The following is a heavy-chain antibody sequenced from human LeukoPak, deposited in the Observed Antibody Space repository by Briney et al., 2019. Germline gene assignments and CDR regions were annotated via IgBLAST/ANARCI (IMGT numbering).Heavy chain of an antibody. V-gene: IGHV4-61*01. CDR2: ICYSGST. CDR3: ATTFPLTGTGFLDV. D-gene: IGHD1/OR15-1a*01. Sequence: SETLSLTCTVSGGSVSSGSYYWSWIRQPPGKGLEWIGYICYSGSTNYNPSLKSRVTISVDTSKNQFSLKLSSVTAADTAVYYCATTFPLTGTGFLDVWGKGTTVTVSS. J-gene: IGHJ6*04. CDR1: GGSVSSGSYY.